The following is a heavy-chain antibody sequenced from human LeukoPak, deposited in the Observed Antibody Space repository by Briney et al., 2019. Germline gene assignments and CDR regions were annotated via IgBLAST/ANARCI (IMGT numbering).Heavy chain of an antibody. J-gene: IGHJ6*02. D-gene: IGHD4-17*01. CDR2: IYYSGST. V-gene: IGHV4-39*01. CDR1: GGSISSSSYY. Sequence: SGTLSLTCAVSGGSISSSSYYWGWIRQPPGKGLEWIGSIYYSGSTYYNPSLKSRVTISVDTSKNQFSLKLSSVTAADTAVYYCARRYNDYGAPRGMDVWGQGTTVTVSS. CDR3: ARRYNDYGAPRGMDV.